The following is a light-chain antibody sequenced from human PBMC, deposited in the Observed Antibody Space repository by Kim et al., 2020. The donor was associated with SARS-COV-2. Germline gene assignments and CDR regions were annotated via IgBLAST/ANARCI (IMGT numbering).Light chain of an antibody. V-gene: IGLV4-69*01. Sequence: SVKLTCTLSSGHSSYAIAWHQQHPEKGPRYLMKVNSDGSHRKGDGIPDRFSGSSSGAERYLTISSLQSEDEADYYCQTWDTGSWVFGGGTKLTVL. CDR1: SGHSSYA. CDR3: QTWDTGSWV. J-gene: IGLJ3*02. CDR2: VNSDGSH.